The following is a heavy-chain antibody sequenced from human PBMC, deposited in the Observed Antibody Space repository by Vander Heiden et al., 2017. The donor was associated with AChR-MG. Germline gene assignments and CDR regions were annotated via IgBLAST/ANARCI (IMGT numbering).Heavy chain of an antibody. J-gene: IGHJ4*02. CDR3: AREDRMGSFDY. CDR1: GFTFSSYS. D-gene: IGHD3-16*01. V-gene: IGHV3-21*01. CDR2: ISSSSSYI. Sequence: EVQLVESGGGLVKPGGSLRLSCAASGFTFSSYSMNWVRQAPGKGLEWVSSISSSSSYIYYADSVKGRFTISRDNAKNSLYLQMNSLRAEDTAVYYCAREDRMGSFDYWCQGTLVTVSS.